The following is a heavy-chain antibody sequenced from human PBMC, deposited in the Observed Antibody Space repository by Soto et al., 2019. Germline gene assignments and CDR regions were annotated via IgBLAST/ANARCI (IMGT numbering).Heavy chain of an antibody. V-gene: IGHV1-3*01. CDR1: GYTFTSYA. CDR2: INAGNGKT. Sequence: ASVKVSCKASGYTFTSYAMHWVRQAPGQRLEWMGWINAGNGKTKYSQKLQGRVTITRDTSASTAYMEQSSLRSEDTAVYYCARSIVVVTALDYWGPGTLVTVSS. CDR3: ARSIVVVTALDY. J-gene: IGHJ4*02. D-gene: IGHD2-21*02.